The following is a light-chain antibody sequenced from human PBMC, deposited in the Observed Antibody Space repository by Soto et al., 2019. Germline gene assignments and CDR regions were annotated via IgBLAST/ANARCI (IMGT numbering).Light chain of an antibody. V-gene: IGKV1-5*03. J-gene: IGKJ1*01. CDR1: QSISSW. CDR2: MAS. CDR3: QQYKSYPWT. Sequence: DIQMTQSPSPLSASVGDRVTITCRASQSISSWLAWYQQKPGKAPRLLIYMASSLESGVPSRFSGSGSGTEFTLTISSLQPDDFATYYCQQYKSYPWTFGQGTKVEIK.